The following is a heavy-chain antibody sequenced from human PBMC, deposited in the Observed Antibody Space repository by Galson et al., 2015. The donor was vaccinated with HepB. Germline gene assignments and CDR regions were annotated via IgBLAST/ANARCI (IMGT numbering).Heavy chain of an antibody. Sequence: SVKVSCKASGDSFGNYAITWLRQAPGQGPEWLCGIIPIFATAGHAQKFQDRITIPADGPTTVYMELRGLTSEDTAMYYCTRGPLEANTISSYFEYWGQGTLVTVSS. CDR3: TRGPLEANTISSYFEY. J-gene: IGHJ4*01. D-gene: IGHD5-24*01. CDR1: GDSFGNYA. CDR2: IIPIFATA. V-gene: IGHV1-69*13.